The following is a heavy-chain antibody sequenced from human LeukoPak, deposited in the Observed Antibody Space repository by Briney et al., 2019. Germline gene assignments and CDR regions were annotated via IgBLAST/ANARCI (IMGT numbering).Heavy chain of an antibody. CDR3: ARAYGSGSSYHPDY. D-gene: IGHD3-10*01. CDR2: INPNSGGT. Sequence: GASVKVSCKASGYSFTAYMHWVRQAPGPGLEYMGWINPNSGGTNSSQKFQDRVTLTRDTSISTAYMELSSLTSDDTAVYYCARAYGSGSSYHPDYWGQGTLVTVSS. V-gene: IGHV1-2*02. J-gene: IGHJ4*02. CDR1: GYSFTAY.